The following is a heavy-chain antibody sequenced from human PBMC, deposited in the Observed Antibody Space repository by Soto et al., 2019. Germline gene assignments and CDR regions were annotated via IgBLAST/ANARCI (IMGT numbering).Heavy chain of an antibody. J-gene: IGHJ6*02. CDR1: GFTFSSYG. CDR2: IWYDGSKK. CDR3: ARDHQGLNYYYGMDV. D-gene: IGHD2-2*01. V-gene: IGHV3-33*01. Sequence: QVQLVESGGGVVQPGRSLRLSCAASGFTFSSYGMHWVRQAPGKGLEWVAVIWYDGSKKYYADSVKGRFTISRDNSKNTLYLQMNSLRAEDTAVYYCARDHQGLNYYYGMDVWGQGTTVTVSS.